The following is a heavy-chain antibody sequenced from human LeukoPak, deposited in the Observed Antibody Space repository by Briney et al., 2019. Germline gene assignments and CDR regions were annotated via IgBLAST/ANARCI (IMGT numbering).Heavy chain of an antibody. CDR2: INPSGGST. V-gene: IGHV1-46*01. CDR3: ARISTGYSSGPKGGYYFDY. J-gene: IGHJ4*02. Sequence: ASVKVSCKASGYTFTSYYMHWVRQAPGQGLEWVGIINPSGGSTSYAQKFQGRVTMTRDMSTSTVYMELSSLRSEDTAVYYCARISTGYSSGPKGGYYFDYWGQGTLVTVSS. D-gene: IGHD6-19*01. CDR1: GYTFTSYY.